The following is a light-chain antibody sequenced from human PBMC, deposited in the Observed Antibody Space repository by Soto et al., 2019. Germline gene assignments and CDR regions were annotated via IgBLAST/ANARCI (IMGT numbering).Light chain of an antibody. CDR1: QTVSSRN. V-gene: IGKV3-20*01. CDR2: GAS. CDR3: QRYGASPLT. J-gene: IGKJ4*01. Sequence: IMLTQSPDTLSLSPGERATLSCRASQTVSSRNVAWYQQRPGQAPRLLIYGASSRASGIPDRFSGSGSGTDFTLTISRLEPEDFAVYYCQRYGASPLTFGGGTKVDIK.